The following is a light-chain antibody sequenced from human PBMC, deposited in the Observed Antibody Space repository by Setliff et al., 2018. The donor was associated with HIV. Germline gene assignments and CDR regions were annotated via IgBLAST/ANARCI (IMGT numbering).Light chain of an antibody. CDR2: ENN. CDR1: SGSIASNY. Sequence: NFMLTQPHSVSGSPGKTVTISCTRSSGSIASNYVQWYQQRPGSSPTSVIYENNQRPSGVPDRFSGSIDSSSNSASLTISGLKTEDEADYYCQSYDSSNLGVFAGGTKVTVL. V-gene: IGLV6-57*01. CDR3: QSYDSSNLGV. J-gene: IGLJ2*01.